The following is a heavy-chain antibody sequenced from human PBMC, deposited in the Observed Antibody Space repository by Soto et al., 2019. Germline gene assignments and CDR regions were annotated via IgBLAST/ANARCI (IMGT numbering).Heavy chain of an antibody. V-gene: IGHV2-5*02. CDR1: GFSLSTYHMG. Sequence: QITLKESGPTLVRPAQTLTLTCDFSGFSLSTYHMGVAWIRQPPGKALEWLALIYWDDDKRYSPSLKDRLAISKGTSSNQVVLTSTNMDPGDTATYFCAHAGDYDLLPVSHWGPGTLVTFSS. CDR3: AHAGDYDLLPVSH. D-gene: IGHD4-17*01. CDR2: IYWDDDK. J-gene: IGHJ4*02.